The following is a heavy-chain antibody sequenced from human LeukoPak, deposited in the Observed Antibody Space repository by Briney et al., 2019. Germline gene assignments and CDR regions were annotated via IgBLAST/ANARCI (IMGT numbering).Heavy chain of an antibody. CDR1: GGSISSSNYY. D-gene: IGHD2-15*01. J-gene: IGHJ5*02. Sequence: ETLSLTCTVSGGSISSSNYYWGWIRQPPGKGLEWIGSIYYSGSTYYNPSLKSRVTISVDTSKNQFSLKLSSVTAADTAVYYCARLDGYCSGGSCYSVSFVDPWGQGTLVTVSS. CDR3: ARLDGYCSGGSCYSVSFVDP. CDR2: IYYSGST. V-gene: IGHV4-39*01.